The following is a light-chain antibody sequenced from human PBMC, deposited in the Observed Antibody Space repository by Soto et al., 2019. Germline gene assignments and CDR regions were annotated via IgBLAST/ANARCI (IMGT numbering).Light chain of an antibody. J-gene: IGKJ1*01. Sequence: DIQMTQSPSSLSASVGDRVTITCRASHTIDNYLSWYQQKPGKAPKLLIYAASNLQKGVPPRFSGSGSGTDFTLTIDSLQPDDFAIYYCQQCFSIPPTFGHGTKVDIK. CDR3: QQCFSIPPT. V-gene: IGKV1-39*01. CDR1: HTIDNY. CDR2: AAS.